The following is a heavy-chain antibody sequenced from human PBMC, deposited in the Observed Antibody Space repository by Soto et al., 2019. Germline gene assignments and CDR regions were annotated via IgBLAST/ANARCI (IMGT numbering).Heavy chain of an antibody. CDR3: ARDPQRWLQFSEYRDLWYFDH. V-gene: IGHV4-38-2*02. CDR2: IYQSGIT. Sequence: PSDPRSPTVAVFGSPTSIGYSCGWIRQPPGEGLEWIGSIYQSGITYYNPSLYGHATITVDAAKNQFSLKRSSVTASVTGVYYCARDPQRWLQFSEYRDLWYFDHWGRGTLVSVSS. J-gene: IGHJ2*01. CDR1: GSPTSIGYS. D-gene: IGHD5-12*01.